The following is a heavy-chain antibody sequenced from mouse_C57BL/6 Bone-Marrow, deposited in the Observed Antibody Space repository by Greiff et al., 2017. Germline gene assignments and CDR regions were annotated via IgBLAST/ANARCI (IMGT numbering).Heavy chain of an antibody. J-gene: IGHJ2*01. CDR1: GFNFSSSG. CDR3: ARHTTVYYFDY. V-gene: IGHV5-6*02. CDR2: ISSGGSYT. Sequence: EVMLVESGGDLVKPGGSLKLSCAASGFNFSSSGMSWVRQTPDKRLEWVATISSGGSYTYYPDSVKGRFTISRDNAKNTLYLQLSSLKTEDTATYYCARHTTVYYFDYWGQGTTLTVSS. D-gene: IGHD1-1*01.